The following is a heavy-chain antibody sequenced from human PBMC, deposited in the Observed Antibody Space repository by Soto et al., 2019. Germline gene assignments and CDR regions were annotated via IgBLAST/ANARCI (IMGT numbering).Heavy chain of an antibody. CDR1: GGAFSSYA. CDR3: ARDHCSGCRCYSPPPHYRLYV. V-gene: IGHV1-69*13. J-gene: IGHJ6*04. D-gene: IGHD2-15*01. CDR2: IIPIFGTA. Sequence: SVKGSCKASGGAFSSYAISWVRQAPGQGLEWMGGIIPIFGTANYAQKFQGRVTITADESTSTAYMELSSLRYEDTAVYYCARDHCSGCRCYSPPPHYRLYVCGKGSKVIVS.